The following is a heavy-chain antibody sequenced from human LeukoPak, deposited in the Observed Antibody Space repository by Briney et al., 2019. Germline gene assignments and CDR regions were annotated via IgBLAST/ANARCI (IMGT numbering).Heavy chain of an antibody. CDR3: AMIVVVPAAIFHYYYGMDV. CDR2: IIPILSIA. Sequence: SVKVSCKASGGTFSSCAISWVRQAPGQGLEWMGRIIPILSIANYAQKFQGRVTITADKSTSTAYMELSSLRSEDTAVYYCAMIVVVPAAIFHYYYGMDVWGQGTTVTVSS. CDR1: GGTFSSCA. D-gene: IGHD2-2*01. V-gene: IGHV1-69*04. J-gene: IGHJ6*02.